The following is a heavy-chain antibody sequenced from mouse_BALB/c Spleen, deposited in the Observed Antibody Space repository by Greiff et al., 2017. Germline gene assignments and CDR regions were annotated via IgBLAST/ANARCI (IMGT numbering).Heavy chain of an antibody. D-gene: IGHD1-1*02. CDR3: ARFTMTLAY. Sequence: EVQVVESGGGLVKPGGSLKLSCAASGFTFSSYAMSWVRQSPEKRLEWVAEISSGGSYTYYPDTVTGRFTISRDNAKNTLYLEMSSLRSEDTAMYYCARFTMTLAYWGQGTLVTVSA. CDR1: GFTFSSYA. J-gene: IGHJ3*01. V-gene: IGHV5-9-4*01. CDR2: ISSGGSYT.